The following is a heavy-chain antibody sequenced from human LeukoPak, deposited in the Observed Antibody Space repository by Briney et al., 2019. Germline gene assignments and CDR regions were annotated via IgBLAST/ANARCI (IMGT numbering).Heavy chain of an antibody. Sequence: SETLSLTCTVSGGSINNTLFYWGWIRQPPGKGLEWIGTVYYDGINYSSPSLKSRVATSVDTSKNQFSLRLSSVTAADTAVYYCARGSSGWYSPYYYGMDVWGQGTTVTVSS. CDR2: VYYDGIN. V-gene: IGHV4-39*07. J-gene: IGHJ6*02. CDR3: ARGSSGWYSPYYYGMDV. CDR1: GGSINNTLFY. D-gene: IGHD6-19*01.